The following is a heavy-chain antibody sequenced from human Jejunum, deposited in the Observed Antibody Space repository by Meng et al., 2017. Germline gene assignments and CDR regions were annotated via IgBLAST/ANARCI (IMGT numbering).Heavy chain of an antibody. CDR2: ISGSGGST. CDR1: GFTFNSYA. J-gene: IGHJ4*02. D-gene: IGHD1-26*01. Sequence: GESLKISCAASGFTFNSYAMSWVRQAPGKGLEWVSAISGSGGSTYYADSVKGRFTISRDNSKNTLYLQMNSLRAEDTAVYYCAKPSLHDSGSYIDFDYWGQGTLVTSPQ. V-gene: IGHV3-23*01. CDR3: AKPSLHDSGSYIDFDY.